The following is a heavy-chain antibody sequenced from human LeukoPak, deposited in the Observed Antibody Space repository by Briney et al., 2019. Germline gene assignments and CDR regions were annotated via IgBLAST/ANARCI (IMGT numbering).Heavy chain of an antibody. D-gene: IGHD3-10*01. CDR1: GFTFSSYG. V-gene: IGHV3-33*01. CDR2: IWYDGSNK. Sequence: GGSLRLSCAASGFTFSSYGMHWVRQAPGKGLEWVAVIWYDGSNKYYADSVKGRFTISRDNSKNTLYLQMNSLRAEDTAVYYCARELSYYYYFDYWGQGTLVTVSS. J-gene: IGHJ4*02. CDR3: ARELSYYYYFDY.